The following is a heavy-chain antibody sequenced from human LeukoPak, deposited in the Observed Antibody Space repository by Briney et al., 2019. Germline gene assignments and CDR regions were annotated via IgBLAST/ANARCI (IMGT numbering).Heavy chain of an antibody. Sequence: ASVKVSCKASGYTFTGYYMHWVRQAPGQRLEWMGRINPNSGGTNYAQKFQGRVTTTRDTSISTAYMELSRLRSDDTAVYYCARSMVRGVSPFLAFDIWGQGTMVTVSS. D-gene: IGHD3-10*01. CDR2: INPNSGGT. J-gene: IGHJ3*02. V-gene: IGHV1-2*06. CDR3: ARSMVRGVSPFLAFDI. CDR1: GYTFTGYY.